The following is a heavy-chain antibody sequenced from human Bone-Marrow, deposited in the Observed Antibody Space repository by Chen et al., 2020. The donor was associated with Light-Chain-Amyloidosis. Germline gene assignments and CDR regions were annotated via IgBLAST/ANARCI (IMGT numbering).Heavy chain of an antibody. D-gene: IGHD4-17*01. CDR2: IWYDGSNK. CDR3: AREVLWDYGDYKYFDY. CDR1: GFTFSSYG. Sequence: QVQLVESGGGVVQPGRSPRLSCAASGFTFSSYGMHWVRQAPGKGLEWVAVIWYDGSNKYYADSVKGRFTISRDNSKNTLYLQMNSLRAEDTAVYYCAREVLWDYGDYKYFDYWGQGTLVTVSS. J-gene: IGHJ4*02. V-gene: IGHV3-33*08.